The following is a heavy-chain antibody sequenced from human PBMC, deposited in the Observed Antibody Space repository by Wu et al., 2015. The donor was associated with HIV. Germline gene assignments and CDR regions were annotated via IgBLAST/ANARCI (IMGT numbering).Heavy chain of an antibody. V-gene: IGHV1-69*05. D-gene: IGHD3-22*01. CDR3: ARDLTDYYDSSGRGSFDY. Sequence: QVRLVQSGAEVKKPGSSVKVSCKASGGTFSSYAISWVRQAPGQGLEWMGGIIPIFGTANYAQKFQGRVTITTDEPTSTAYMELSSLRSEDTAVYYXARDLTDYYDSSGRGSFDYWGQGTLVTVSS. CDR2: IIPIFGTA. J-gene: IGHJ4*02. CDR1: GGTFSSYA.